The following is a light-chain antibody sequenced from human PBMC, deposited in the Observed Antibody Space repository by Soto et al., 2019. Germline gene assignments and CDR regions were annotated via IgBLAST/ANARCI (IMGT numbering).Light chain of an antibody. Sequence: QSALTQPASVSGSPGQSITISCTGTSSDVGGYNYVSWYQQHPGKAPKLMIYDVSNRPSGVSNRFSGSKSGNTASLTISGLQAEDEADSYGSSYTSSSTGVFGGGTKLTVL. CDR1: SSDVGGYNY. CDR3: SSYTSSSTGV. CDR2: DVS. V-gene: IGLV2-14*01. J-gene: IGLJ2*01.